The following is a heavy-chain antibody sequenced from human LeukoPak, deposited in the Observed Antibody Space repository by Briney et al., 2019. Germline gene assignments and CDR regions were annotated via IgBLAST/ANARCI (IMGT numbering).Heavy chain of an antibody. V-gene: IGHV4-39*07. CDR1: GGSISSSSYY. J-gene: IGHJ5*02. CDR2: IYYSGST. Sequence: SETLSLTCTVSGGSISSSSYYWGWIRQPPGKGLEWIGSIYYSGSTYYNPSLKSRVTISVDTSKNQFSLKLSSVTAADTAVYYCAREWNDYVWGSYRYIGRSWFDPWGQGTLVTVSS. D-gene: IGHD3-16*02. CDR3: AREWNDYVWGSYRYIGRSWFDP.